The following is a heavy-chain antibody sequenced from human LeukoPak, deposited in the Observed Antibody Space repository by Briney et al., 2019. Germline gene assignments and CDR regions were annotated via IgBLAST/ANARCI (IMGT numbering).Heavy chain of an antibody. CDR1: GFTFSSYA. J-gene: IGHJ4*02. CDR2: ISSSGSTI. V-gene: IGHV3-48*04. D-gene: IGHD3-10*01. Sequence: QPGGSLRLSCAASGFTFSSYAMHWVRQAPGKGLEWVSYISSSGSTIYYADSVKGRFTISRDNAKNSLYLQMNSLRAEDTAVYYCASSVDGVRGVIDFDYWGQGTLVTVSS. CDR3: ASSVDGVRGVIDFDY.